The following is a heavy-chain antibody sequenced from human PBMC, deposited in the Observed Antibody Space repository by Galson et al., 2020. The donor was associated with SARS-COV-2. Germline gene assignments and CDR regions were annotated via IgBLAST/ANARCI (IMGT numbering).Heavy chain of an antibody. Sequence: SETLYLTCTVSGYSISSGYYWGWIRQPPGKGLEWIGSIYHSGSTYYNPSLKSRVTISVDTSKNQFSLKLSSVTAADTAVYYCARDLGSYPDYWGQGTLVTVSS. V-gene: IGHV4-38-2*02. CDR1: GYSISSGYY. CDR2: IYHSGST. CDR3: ARDLGSYPDY. D-gene: IGHD1-26*01. J-gene: IGHJ4*02.